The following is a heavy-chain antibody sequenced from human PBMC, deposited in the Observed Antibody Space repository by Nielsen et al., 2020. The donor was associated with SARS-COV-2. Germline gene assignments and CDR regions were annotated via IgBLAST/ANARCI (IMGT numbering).Heavy chain of an antibody. V-gene: IGHV4-34*01. CDR3: ARDGGVHDSSGYYDWFDP. Sequence: SETLSLTCAVYGGSFSGYYWSWIRQPPGKGLEWIGEINHSGSTNYNPSLKSRVTISVDTSKNQFSLKLSPVTAADTAVYYCARDGGVHDSSGYYDWFDPWGQGTLVTVSS. CDR2: INHSGST. CDR1: GGSFSGYY. J-gene: IGHJ5*02. D-gene: IGHD3-22*01.